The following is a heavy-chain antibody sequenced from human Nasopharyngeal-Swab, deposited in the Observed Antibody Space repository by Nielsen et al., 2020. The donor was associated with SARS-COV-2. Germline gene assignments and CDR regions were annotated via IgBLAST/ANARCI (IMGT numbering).Heavy chain of an antibody. CDR2: IDWDDDK. V-gene: IGHV2-70*01. D-gene: IGHD5-18*01. CDR3: ARIRSPFNGYSTPWYYYGMDV. Sequence: WIRQAPGKALEWLVLIDWDDDKYYSTSLKTRLTISKDTSKNQVVLTMTNMDPVDTATYYCARIRSPFNGYSTPWYYYGMDVWGQGTTVTVSS. J-gene: IGHJ6*02.